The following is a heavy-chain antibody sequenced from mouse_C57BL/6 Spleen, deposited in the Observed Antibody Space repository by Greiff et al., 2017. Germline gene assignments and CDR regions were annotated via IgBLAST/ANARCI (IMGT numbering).Heavy chain of an antibody. CDR1: GFTFSDYG. Sequence: EVQVVESGGGLVKPGGSLKLSCAASGFTFSDYGMHWVRQAPEKGLEWVAYISSGSSTIYYADTVKGRFTIYRDNAKNTMFLQMTSLRSEDTAMYYCAREDPDYYAMDYWGQGTSVTVSS. J-gene: IGHJ4*01. V-gene: IGHV5-17*01. CDR3: AREDPDYYAMDY. CDR2: ISSGSSTI.